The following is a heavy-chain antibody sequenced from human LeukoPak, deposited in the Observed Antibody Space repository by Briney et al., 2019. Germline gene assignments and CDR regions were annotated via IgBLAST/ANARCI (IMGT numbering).Heavy chain of an antibody. CDR2: ISGNGRST. CDR3: ARDRPNYYGTNGHYYRRDGDY. CDR1: GFTFSSYA. J-gene: IGHJ4*02. V-gene: IGHV3-23*01. Sequence: GGSLRLSCAASGFTFSSYAMSWVRQAPGKGLEWVSSISGNGRSTFYADSVKGRFTISRDDSKNTLYLQMNSLRVEDTAIYYCARDRPNYYGTNGHYYRRDGDYWGQGTLVTVSS. D-gene: IGHD3-22*01.